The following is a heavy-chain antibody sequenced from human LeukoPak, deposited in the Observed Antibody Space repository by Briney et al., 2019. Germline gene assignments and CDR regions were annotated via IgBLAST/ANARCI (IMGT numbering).Heavy chain of an antibody. Sequence: SVKVSCKTSGGTFLSHTFSWVRQAPGQGLEWMGKITPVINTANYAQTFQGRVSIYADRYTTTVYMDLSGLRPDDTAVYYCARGYSYGLDAFDIWGQGTMVTVSS. J-gene: IGHJ3*02. D-gene: IGHD5-18*01. V-gene: IGHV1-69*08. CDR2: ITPVINTA. CDR3: ARGYSYGLDAFDI. CDR1: GGTFLSHT.